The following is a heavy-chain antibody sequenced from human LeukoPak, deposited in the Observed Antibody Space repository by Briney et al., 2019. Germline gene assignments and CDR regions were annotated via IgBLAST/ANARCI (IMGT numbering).Heavy chain of an antibody. CDR1: GYTFTSYD. CDR2: MNPNSGNT. D-gene: IGHD4-23*01. Sequence: ASVTVSCKASGYTFTSYDINWVRQATGQGLEWMGWMNPNSGNTSYAQKFQGRVTMTRDMSTSTDYMELSSLRSEDTAVYYCARDNSVEDTAWWFDPWGQGTLVTVSS. J-gene: IGHJ5*02. CDR3: ARDNSVEDTAWWFDP. V-gene: IGHV1-8*01.